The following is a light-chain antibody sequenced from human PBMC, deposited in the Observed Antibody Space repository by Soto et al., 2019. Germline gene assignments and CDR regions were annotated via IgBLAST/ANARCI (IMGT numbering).Light chain of an antibody. Sequence: QSVLTQPPSVSGAPGQRATISCTGSSSNIGAGYDVNWYQQVPGTAPKLLIYGNKNRPSGVPDRFSASKSGASASLAITWLQAEDEADYFCQSFDRSMTCLVFGGGTKLTVL. CDR1: SSNIGAGYD. V-gene: IGLV1-40*01. CDR2: GNK. CDR3: QSFDRSMTCLV. J-gene: IGLJ3*02.